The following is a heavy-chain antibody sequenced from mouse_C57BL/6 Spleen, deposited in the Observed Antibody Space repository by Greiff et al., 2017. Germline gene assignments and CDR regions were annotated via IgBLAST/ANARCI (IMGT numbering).Heavy chain of an antibody. J-gene: IGHJ1*03. CDR1: GYAFSRSW. CDR3: SRTLYGSSPYWYFEV. D-gene: IGHD1-1*01. CDR2: IYPGDGDT. Sequence: QVQLQQSGPELVKPGASVKISCKASGYAFSRSWMNWVKQRPGKGLGWIGRIYPGDGDTNYNGKFKGKATLTADKSSSKAYMQLSSLTSEDSAVYFCSRTLYGSSPYWYFEVWGTGTTVTVSS. V-gene: IGHV1-82*01.